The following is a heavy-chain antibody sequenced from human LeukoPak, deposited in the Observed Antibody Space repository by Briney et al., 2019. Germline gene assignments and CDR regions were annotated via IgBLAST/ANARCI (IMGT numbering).Heavy chain of an antibody. Sequence: GGSLRLSCAASGFTFSSYAMHWVRQAPGKGLEWVAVISYDGSNKYYADSVKGRFTISRDNSKNTLYLQMNSLKTEDTAVYYCTSANPYYYDSSGYLYAFDMWGQGTMVTVSS. D-gene: IGHD3-22*01. V-gene: IGHV3-30*04. CDR3: TSANPYYYDSSGYLYAFDM. J-gene: IGHJ3*02. CDR1: GFTFSSYA. CDR2: ISYDGSNK.